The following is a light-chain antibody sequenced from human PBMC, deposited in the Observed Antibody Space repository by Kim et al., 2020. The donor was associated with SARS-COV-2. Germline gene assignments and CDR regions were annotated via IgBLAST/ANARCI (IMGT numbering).Light chain of an antibody. J-gene: IGKJ2*01. Sequence: PGERATLSCRASQSVSSYLAWYQQKPGQAPRLLIYEASNRATGIPGRFSGSGSGTDFTLTISSLEPEDFAVYYCQQRSNWPRTFGQGTKLEI. CDR2: EAS. V-gene: IGKV3-11*01. CDR1: QSVSSY. CDR3: QQRSNWPRT.